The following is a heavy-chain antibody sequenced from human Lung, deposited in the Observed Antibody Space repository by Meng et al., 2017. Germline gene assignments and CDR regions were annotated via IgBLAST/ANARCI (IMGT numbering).Heavy chain of an antibody. V-gene: IGHV4-34*02. Sequence: QVQLQQGGAGRLKPSETLSLTCAVYGGSLSGYYWSGIRQPPGKGLEWIGEISESGSTNYNPSLKSRVTISVDTSKNQFSLRVTSVTAADRAVYYCVRRTYSSGWYFDYWGQGTLVTVSS. CDR3: VRRTYSSGWYFDY. CDR1: GGSLSGYY. D-gene: IGHD6-19*01. J-gene: IGHJ4*02. CDR2: ISESGST.